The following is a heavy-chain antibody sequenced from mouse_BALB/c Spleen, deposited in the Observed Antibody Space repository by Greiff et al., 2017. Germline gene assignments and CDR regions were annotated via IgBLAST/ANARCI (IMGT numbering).Heavy chain of an antibody. D-gene: IGHD3-2*01. J-gene: IGHJ3*01. CDR1: GYTFTDYV. CDR2: IYPGSGST. CDR3: ARGTARGRGAWFAY. Sequence: QVHVKQSGPELVKPGASVKMSCKASGYTFTDYVISWVKQRTGQGLEWIGEIYPGSGSTYYNEKFKGKATLTADKSSNTAYMQLSSLTSEDSAVYFCARGTARGRGAWFAYWGQGTLVTVSA. V-gene: IGHV1-77*01.